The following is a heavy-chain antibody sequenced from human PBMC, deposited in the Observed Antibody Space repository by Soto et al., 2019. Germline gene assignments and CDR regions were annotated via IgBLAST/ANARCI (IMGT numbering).Heavy chain of an antibody. Sequence: GGSLRLSCAASGFTFSSYAMHWVRQAPGKGLEWVAAISYDGSNKYYADSVKGRINNSRDNSKNTLYLQMNSLRAEDTAVYYCARDQFARSVFGELLSARGGMDVWGQGTTVTVSS. CDR3: ARDQFARSVFGELLSARGGMDV. CDR1: GFTFSSYA. CDR2: ISYDGSNK. D-gene: IGHD3-10*01. J-gene: IGHJ6*02. V-gene: IGHV3-30*04.